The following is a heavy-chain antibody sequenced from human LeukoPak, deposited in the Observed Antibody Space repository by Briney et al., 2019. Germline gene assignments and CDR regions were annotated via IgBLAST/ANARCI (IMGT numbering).Heavy chain of an antibody. CDR1: GYTFTSYY. Sequence: ASVKVSCKASGYTFTSYYMHWVRQAPGQGLEWMGIINPSGGSTSYAQKFQGRVTMTRDTSTSTAYMELSSLRSEDTAVYYCASAALAYCGGDCYHTFDYWGQGTLVTVSS. D-gene: IGHD2-21*02. CDR3: ASAALAYCGGDCYHTFDY. J-gene: IGHJ4*02. CDR2: INPSGGST. V-gene: IGHV1-46*01.